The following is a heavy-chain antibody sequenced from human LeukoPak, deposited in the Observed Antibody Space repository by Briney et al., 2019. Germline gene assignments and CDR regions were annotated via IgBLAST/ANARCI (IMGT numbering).Heavy chain of an antibody. J-gene: IGHJ4*02. V-gene: IGHV3-74*01. Sequence: GGSLRLSCAASGFTFTDYWMHWVRQAPGKGLVWVSIINTDTRGTYYADSVKGRFTISSDNAKNTLSLQMNSLRAEDTAVYYCARAGAYRFDYWGQGTLVTVSS. D-gene: IGHD3-16*01. CDR1: GFTFTDYW. CDR2: INTDTRGT. CDR3: ARAGAYRFDY.